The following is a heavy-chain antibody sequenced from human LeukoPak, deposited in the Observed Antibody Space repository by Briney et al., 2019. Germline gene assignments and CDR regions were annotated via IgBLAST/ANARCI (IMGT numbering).Heavy chain of an antibody. Sequence: PRGSLRLSCAASGFTFSSYAMHWVRQAPGKGLEWVAVISYDGSNKYYADSVKGRFTISRDNSKNTLYLQMNSLRAEDTAVYYCARADPPYYDFWSGYLNWFDPWGQGTLVTVSS. CDR2: ISYDGSNK. CDR1: GFTFSSYA. CDR3: ARADPPYYDFWSGYLNWFDP. J-gene: IGHJ5*02. V-gene: IGHV3-30*01. D-gene: IGHD3-3*01.